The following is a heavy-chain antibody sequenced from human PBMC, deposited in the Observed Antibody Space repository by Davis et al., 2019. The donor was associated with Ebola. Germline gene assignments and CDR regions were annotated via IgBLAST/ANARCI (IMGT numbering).Heavy chain of an antibody. D-gene: IGHD4-17*01. J-gene: IGHJ2*01. CDR3: ARGRFFDYGDSVTGYWYFDL. CDR2: INHSGNA. V-gene: IGHV4-34*01. CDR1: GGSFSGYY. Sequence: PSETLSLTCAVYGGSFSGYYWRWIRQPPGKGLEWIGEINHSGNARYNPSLKSRVTFSVDTSKNQFSLRLTSVTAADAAVYYCARGRFFDYGDSVTGYWYFDLWGRGTPVTVSS.